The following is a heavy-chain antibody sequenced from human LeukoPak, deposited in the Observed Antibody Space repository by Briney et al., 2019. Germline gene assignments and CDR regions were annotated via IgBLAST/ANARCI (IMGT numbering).Heavy chain of an antibody. V-gene: IGHV4-39*01. CDR1: GGSISSSSYY. D-gene: IGHD6-25*01. J-gene: IGHJ4*02. CDR3: ASPEYSSGGFDY. Sequence: PSETLSLTCTVSGGSISSSSYYWGWIRQPPGKGLEWIGSIYYSGSTYYNPSLKSRVTISVDTSKNQFSLKLSSVTAADTAVYYCASPEYSSGGFDYWGQGTLVTVSS. CDR2: IYYSGST.